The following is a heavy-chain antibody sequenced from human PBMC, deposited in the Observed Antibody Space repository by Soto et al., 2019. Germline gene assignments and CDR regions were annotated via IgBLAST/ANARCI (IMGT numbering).Heavy chain of an antibody. V-gene: IGHV4-59*01. CDR3: ASGLGYFINGVCYKPLDY. J-gene: IGHJ4*02. CDR1: GGSISSYY. D-gene: IGHD2-8*01. Sequence: SETLSLTCTVSGGSISSYYWSWIRQPPGKGLEWIGYMYYSGSTNYNPSLKSRVTISVDTSKNQFSLKLRSVTTADTAVYYCASGLGYFINGVCYKPLDYWGQGTLVTVSS. CDR2: MYYSGST.